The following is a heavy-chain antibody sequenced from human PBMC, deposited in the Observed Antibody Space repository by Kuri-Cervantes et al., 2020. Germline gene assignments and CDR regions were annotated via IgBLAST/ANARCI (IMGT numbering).Heavy chain of an antibody. Sequence: GSLRLSCTVSGGSMSSYSYYWGWIRQPPGKGPEWIGSVYYSGSTYYNPSLKSRVTISVDTSKNQFSLKLSSVTAADTAVYYCVREVGLNWFDPWGQGTQVTVSS. V-gene: IGHV4-39*07. J-gene: IGHJ5*02. CDR3: VREVGLNWFDP. CDR2: VYYSGST. D-gene: IGHD2-15*01. CDR1: GGSMSSYSYY.